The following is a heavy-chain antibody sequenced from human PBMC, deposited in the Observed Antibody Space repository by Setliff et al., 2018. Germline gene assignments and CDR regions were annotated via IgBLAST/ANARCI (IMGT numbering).Heavy chain of an antibody. CDR3: ARQPYYYVSGTYLDNNNRWFDP. CDR2: MNPNSGNT. CDR1: GYTFTSYD. V-gene: IGHV1-8*03. D-gene: IGHD3-10*01. J-gene: IGHJ5*02. Sequence: ASVKVSCKASGYTFTSYDINWVRQATGQGLEWMGWMNPNSGNTGYAQKFQGRVTITRNTSISTAYLQWSRLRASDTAIYYCARQPYYYVSGTYLDNNNRWFDPWGQGTLVTVSS.